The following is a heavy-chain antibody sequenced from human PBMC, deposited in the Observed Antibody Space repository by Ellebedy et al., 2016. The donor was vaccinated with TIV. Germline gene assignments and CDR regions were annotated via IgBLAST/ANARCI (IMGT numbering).Heavy chain of an antibody. CDR3: ARAGLITATTIFDL. J-gene: IGHJ2*01. CDR1: GGSISSSSYY. CDR2: IYYSGST. V-gene: IGHV4-39*01. D-gene: IGHD1-7*01. Sequence: SETLSLXXTVSGGSISSSSYYWGWIRQPPGKGLEWIGSIYYSGSTYYNPSLKSRVTISVDTSKNQFSLKLSSVTAADTAVYYCARAGLITATTIFDLWGRGTLVTVSS.